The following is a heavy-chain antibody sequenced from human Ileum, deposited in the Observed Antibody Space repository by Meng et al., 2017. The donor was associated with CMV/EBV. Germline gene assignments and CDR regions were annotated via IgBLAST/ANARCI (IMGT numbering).Heavy chain of an antibody. CDR2: FYDSGNT. J-gene: IGHJ4*02. V-gene: IGHV4-59*01. Sequence: SDTLSLTCNVPGGSTSRYYWSWIRQAPGKGLEWLGYFYDSGNTNYNPSLKGRVAISSDISKKQFSLKLTSVTAADAAVYYCARGGTVGTLIVPVCITIFDYWGQGTRVTVSS. CDR1: GGSTSRYY. D-gene: IGHD3-3*02. CDR3: ARGGTVGTLIVPVCITIFDY.